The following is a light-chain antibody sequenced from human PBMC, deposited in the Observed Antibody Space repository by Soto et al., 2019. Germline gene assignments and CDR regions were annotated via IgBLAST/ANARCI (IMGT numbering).Light chain of an antibody. J-gene: IGKJ2*01. CDR2: DAS. CDR1: QSVRSSY. V-gene: IGKV3D-20*01. Sequence: EIVLTQSPATLSLSPGERATLSCGASQSVRSSYLAWYQQKPGLAPRLLIYDASSRATGIPDRFSGSGSGTDFTLTINRLEPEDFAVYYCQQYGSSPYTFGQGTKLEIK. CDR3: QQYGSSPYT.